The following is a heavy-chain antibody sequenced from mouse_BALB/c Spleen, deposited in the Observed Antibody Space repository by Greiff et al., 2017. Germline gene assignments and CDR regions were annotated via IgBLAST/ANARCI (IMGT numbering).Heavy chain of an antibody. D-gene: IGHD2-12*01. V-gene: IGHV1-7*01. J-gene: IGHJ3*01. Sequence: VQLQQSGAELAKPGASVKMSCKASGYTFTSYWMHWVKQRPGQGLEWIGYINPSTGYTEYNQKFKDKATLTADKSSSTAYMQLSSLTSEDSAVYYCARPLYSYWGQGTLVTVSA. CDR2: INPSTGYT. CDR1: GYTFTSYW. CDR3: ARPLYSY.